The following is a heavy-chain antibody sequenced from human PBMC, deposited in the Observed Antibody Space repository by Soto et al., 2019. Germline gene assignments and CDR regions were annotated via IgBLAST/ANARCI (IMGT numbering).Heavy chain of an antibody. CDR1: GGSFSDYY. CDR2: INHSGTT. V-gene: IGHV4-34*01. Sequence: PSETLSLTYAVYGGSFSDYYWSWIRQPPGKGLEWIGEINHSGTTNYNPSLKSRVTISVDTSKSQFSLKLSSVTVADTAVYYCARGDLRSQEFWGPGTLVTVSS. CDR3: ARGDLRSQEF. J-gene: IGHJ4*02. D-gene: IGHD4-17*01.